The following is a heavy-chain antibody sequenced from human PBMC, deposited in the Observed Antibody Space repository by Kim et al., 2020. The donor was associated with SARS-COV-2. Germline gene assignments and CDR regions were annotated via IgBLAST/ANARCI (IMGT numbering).Heavy chain of an antibody. Sequence: GGSLRLSCAASGFTFDDYAMHWVRQAPGKGLEWVSGISWNSGSIGYADSVKGRFTISRDNAKNSLYLQMNSLRAEDTALYYCAKDGRSSSWYPPQWFDPWGQGTLVTVSS. D-gene: IGHD6-13*01. V-gene: IGHV3-9*01. CDR2: ISWNSGSI. CDR1: GFTFDDYA. CDR3: AKDGRSSSWYPPQWFDP. J-gene: IGHJ5*02.